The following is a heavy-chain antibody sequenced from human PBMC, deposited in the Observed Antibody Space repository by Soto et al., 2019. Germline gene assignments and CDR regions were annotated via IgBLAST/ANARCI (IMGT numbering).Heavy chain of an antibody. J-gene: IGHJ4*02. V-gene: IGHV4-4*07. CDR1: GGSISQYY. D-gene: IGHD3-10*01. Sequence: QVQMQESGPGLVKPSETLSLSCGVSGGSISQYYWSWIRQPAGKGLEWSGRIYSGGSTNYNPSLESRVTMSVDTSKNKFSLKHSSVPAAETAVYYCARGPGGFGDLSLDYWGQGTLDTVSS. CDR2: IYSGGST. CDR3: ARGPGGFGDLSLDY.